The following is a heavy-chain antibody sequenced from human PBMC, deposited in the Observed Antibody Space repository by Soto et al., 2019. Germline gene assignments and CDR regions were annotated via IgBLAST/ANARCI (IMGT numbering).Heavy chain of an antibody. CDR3: TSPASGTPHLFDY. CDR1: GYTFTSYD. J-gene: IGHJ4*02. D-gene: IGHD6-13*01. V-gene: IGHV1-8*01. Sequence: ASVKVSCKASGYTFTSYDINWVRQATGQGLEWMGWMNPNGGNTGYAQKFQGRVTMTRNTSISTAYMELNSLRSEDTAVYYCTSPASGTPHLFDYWGQGTLVTVSS. CDR2: MNPNGGNT.